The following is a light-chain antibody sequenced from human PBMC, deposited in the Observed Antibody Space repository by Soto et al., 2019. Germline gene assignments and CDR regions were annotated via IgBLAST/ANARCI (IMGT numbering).Light chain of an antibody. Sequence: QSALTQPASVSGSPGQSITFSCTGTSNDIGNYNYVSWYQQHTGKVPKLLIYAVSNRPSGVSNRFSGSKSGNTASLTISGLQAEDEADYYCSSFTISGTPLVFGGGTKVTVL. CDR2: AVS. J-gene: IGLJ2*01. CDR1: SNDIGNYNY. CDR3: SSFTISGTPLV. V-gene: IGLV2-14*03.